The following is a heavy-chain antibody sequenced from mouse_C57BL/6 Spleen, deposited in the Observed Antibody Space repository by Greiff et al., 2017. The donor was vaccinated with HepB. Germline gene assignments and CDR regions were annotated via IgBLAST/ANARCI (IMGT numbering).Heavy chain of an antibody. J-gene: IGHJ1*03. CDR2: ISYDGSN. D-gene: IGHD1-1*01. Sequence: DVKLQESGPGLVKPSQSLSLTCSVTGYSITSGYYWNWIRQFPGNKLEWMGYISYDGSNNYNPSLKNRISITRDTSKNQFFLKLNSVTTEDTATYYCARPYYYGSSPYWYFDVWGTGTTVTVSS. CDR3: ARPYYYGSSPYWYFDV. V-gene: IGHV3-6*01. CDR1: GYSITSGYY.